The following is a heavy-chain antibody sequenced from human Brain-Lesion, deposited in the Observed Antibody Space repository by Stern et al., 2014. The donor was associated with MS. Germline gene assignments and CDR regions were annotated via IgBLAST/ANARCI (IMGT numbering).Heavy chain of an antibody. J-gene: IGHJ6*02. CDR1: GYTFIDYY. CDR2: INPKSDDT. D-gene: IGHD1-1*01. Sequence: VQLVESGAEVKKPGASVKVSCKASGYTFIDYYMHWVRQAPGQGLEWMGWINPKSDDTNAAQKFQGRVTLTRDTSLSTAYMELSGLSVDDTAVYYCARLGHNWNTVFGMDIWGQGTTVTVSS. CDR3: ARLGHNWNTVFGMDI. V-gene: IGHV1-2*02.